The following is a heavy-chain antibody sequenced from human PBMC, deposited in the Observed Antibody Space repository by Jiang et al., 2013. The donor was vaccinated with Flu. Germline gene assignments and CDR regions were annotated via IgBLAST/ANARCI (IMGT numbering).Heavy chain of an antibody. V-gene: IGHV2-5*02. D-gene: IGHD3-22*01. CDR1: GFSLTDNGVA. Sequence: KPTQTLTLTCTFSGFSLTDNGVAITWVRQPPEKAPEWLAIIYYDDDIRYSPSLRTRLTIAKDTSKNQVILTLTDMDPLDTATYFCARGRRTGRGYCFDYWGQGTLVTGSS. CDR3: ARGRRTGRGYCFDY. J-gene: IGHJ4*02. CDR2: IYYDDDI.